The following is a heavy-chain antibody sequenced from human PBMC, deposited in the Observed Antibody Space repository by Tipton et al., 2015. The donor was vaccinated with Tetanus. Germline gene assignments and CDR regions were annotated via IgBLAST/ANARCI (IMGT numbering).Heavy chain of an antibody. CDR2: IYPDDSDT. CDR1: GYDFNYYW. Sequence: QLVQSGAEVKKPGESLKISCKASGYDFNYYWIGWVRQMPGKGLEWMGLIYPDDSDTRYSPTLQVQVTFSADKSISTAYLQSSSLKASDTAIYYCASFSDGYFDYWGQGTLVTVSS. D-gene: IGHD2-15*01. V-gene: IGHV5-51*01. CDR3: ASFSDGYFDY. J-gene: IGHJ4*02.